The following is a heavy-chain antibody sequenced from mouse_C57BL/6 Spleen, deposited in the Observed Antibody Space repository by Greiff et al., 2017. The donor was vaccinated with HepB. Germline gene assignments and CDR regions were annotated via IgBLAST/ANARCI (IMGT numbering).Heavy chain of an antibody. CDR1: GYTFTSYG. J-gene: IGHJ4*01. D-gene: IGHD5-1*01. Sequence: VKLVESGAELARPGASVKLSCKASGYTFTSYGISWVKQRTGQGLEWIGEIYPRSGNTYYNEKFKGKATLTADKSSSTAYMELRSLTSEDSAVYFCARYLAYYYAMDYWGQGTSVTVSS. CDR3: ARYLAYYYAMDY. CDR2: IYPRSGNT. V-gene: IGHV1-81*01.